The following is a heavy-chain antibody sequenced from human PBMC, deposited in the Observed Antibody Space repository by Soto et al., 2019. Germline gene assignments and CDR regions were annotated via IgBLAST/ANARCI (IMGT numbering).Heavy chain of an antibody. J-gene: IGHJ6*02. CDR2: INHSGST. Sequence: QVQLQQWGAGLLKPSETLSLTCAVYGESCSGYFWTWIRQPPGKGLEWIGEINHSGSTNYNPSLKSRVTISVDTSKNQVSLKLSSVTAADTAVYYCARGSSHYYYGMDVWGQGTTVTVSS. CDR1: GESCSGYF. V-gene: IGHV4-34*01. CDR3: ARGSSHYYYGMDV.